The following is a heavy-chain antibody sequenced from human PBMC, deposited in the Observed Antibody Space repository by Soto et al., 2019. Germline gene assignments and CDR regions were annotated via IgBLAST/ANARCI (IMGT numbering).Heavy chain of an antibody. J-gene: IGHJ4*02. CDR1: GFTFGDYA. Sequence: SQRLSCTTSGFTFGDYALSWVRQAPGKGLEWVGFIRRNAYGGTTDYAASVKGRFTISRDDSKSIAYLQMNSLRTEDTALYYCTRASSLDFDFWGQGTLVTVSS. CDR3: TRASSLDFDF. CDR2: IRRNAYGGTT. V-gene: IGHV3-49*04. D-gene: IGHD3-16*01.